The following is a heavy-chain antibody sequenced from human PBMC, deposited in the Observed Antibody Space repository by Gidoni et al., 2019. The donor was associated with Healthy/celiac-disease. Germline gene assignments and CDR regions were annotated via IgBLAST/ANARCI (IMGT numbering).Heavy chain of an antibody. V-gene: IGHV3-15*07. CDR1: GFPFSNAW. CDR2: IKSKTDGGTT. D-gene: IGHD1-26*01. J-gene: IGHJ3*02. CDR3: TTEEYKIVDSDAFDI. Sequence: EVPLVDSGGGLVKPGGSLRLSCAASGFPFSNAWMNWVRQAPGKGLEGVGRIKSKTDGGTTDYAAPVKGRFTISRDDSKNTLYLKMNSLKTEDTAVYDCTTEEYKIVDSDAFDIWGQGTMVTVSS.